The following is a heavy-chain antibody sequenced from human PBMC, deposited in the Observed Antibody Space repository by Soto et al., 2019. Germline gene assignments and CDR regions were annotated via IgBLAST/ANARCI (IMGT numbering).Heavy chain of an antibody. D-gene: IGHD3-22*01. CDR2: IYWDDDK. Sequence: TLSLTCTVSGGSISSYYWSWIRQPPGKALEWVALIYWDDDKRYSPSLKSRLTITKDTSKNQVVLTMTNMDPVDTATYYCAHRYYYDSSGPYYFYYWGQGTLVTVSS. CDR3: AHRYYYDSSGPYYFYY. CDR1: GGSISSYYW. J-gene: IGHJ4*02. V-gene: IGHV2-5*08.